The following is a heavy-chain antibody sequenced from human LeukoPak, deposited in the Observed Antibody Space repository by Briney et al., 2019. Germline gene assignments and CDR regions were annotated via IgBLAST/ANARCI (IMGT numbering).Heavy chain of an antibody. D-gene: IGHD3-22*01. V-gene: IGHV1-18*01. Sequence: ASVKVSCKASGYTFTSYGISWVRQAPGQGLEWMGWISAYNGNTNYAQKLQGRVTMTRNTSISTAYMELSSLRSEDTAVYYCARVPYDSSGYYRAFDIWGQGTMVTVSS. J-gene: IGHJ3*02. CDR1: GYTFTSYG. CDR2: ISAYNGNT. CDR3: ARVPYDSSGYYRAFDI.